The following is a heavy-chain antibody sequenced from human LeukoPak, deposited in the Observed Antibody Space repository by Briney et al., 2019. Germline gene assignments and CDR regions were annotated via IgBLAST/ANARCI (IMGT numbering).Heavy chain of an antibody. CDR3: ARELVVPAAFYYYYGMDA. J-gene: IGHJ6*02. CDR1: GYTFTGYY. Sequence: GASVKVSCKASGYTFTGYYMHWVRQAPGQGLEWMGWINPNSGGTNYAQKFQGWVTMTRDTSISTAYMELSRLRSDDTAVYYCARELVVPAAFYYYYGMDAWGQGTTVTVSS. V-gene: IGHV1-2*04. D-gene: IGHD2-2*01. CDR2: INPNSGGT.